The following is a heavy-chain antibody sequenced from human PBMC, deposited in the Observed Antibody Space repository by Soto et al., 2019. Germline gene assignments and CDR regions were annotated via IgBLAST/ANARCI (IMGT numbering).Heavy chain of an antibody. D-gene: IGHD2-15*01. V-gene: IGHV5-10-1*01. CDR1: GYSFTSYW. J-gene: IGHJ6*02. Sequence: GESLKISCKGSGYSFTSYWISWVRQMPGKGLEWMGRIDPSDSYTNYSPSFQGHVTISADKSISTAYLQWSSLKASDTAMYYCATLQDIVVVVAAIRSDYYYGMDVWGQGTTVTVSS. CDR2: IDPSDSYT. CDR3: ATLQDIVVVVAAIRSDYYYGMDV.